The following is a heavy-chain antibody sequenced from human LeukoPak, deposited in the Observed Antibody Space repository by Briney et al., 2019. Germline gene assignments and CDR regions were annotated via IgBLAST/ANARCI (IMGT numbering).Heavy chain of an antibody. D-gene: IGHD3-22*01. V-gene: IGHV3-23*01. J-gene: IGHJ5*02. CDR2: ISNDGGGT. CDR1: GFIFNNYG. Sequence: GCLRLSCAASGFIFNNYGLIWVRQAPGKGLEWVSAISNDGGGTQYADFVEGRFTISRDNSKNTLFLQMSSLRAEDTALYYCAKGSSGYFADLWGQGTLVTVSS. CDR3: AKGSSGYFADL.